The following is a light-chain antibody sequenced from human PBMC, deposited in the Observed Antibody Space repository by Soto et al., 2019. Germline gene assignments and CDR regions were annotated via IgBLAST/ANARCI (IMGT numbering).Light chain of an antibody. CDR2: TTS. CDR3: QHYKDYSWT. J-gene: IGKJ1*01. CDR1: QSISRC. V-gene: IGKV1-5*03. Sequence: DIHLTQSPSTLSASVGDRITITCRASQSISRCLAWYQQKPGKAPKLLIYTTSSLESGVPSGFSGSGAGTEFTLTISSLQPDDFAAYYCQHYKDYSWTFGQGTKVEIK.